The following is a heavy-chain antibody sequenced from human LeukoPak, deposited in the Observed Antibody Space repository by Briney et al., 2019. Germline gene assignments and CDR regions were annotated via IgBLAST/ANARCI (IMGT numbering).Heavy chain of an antibody. D-gene: IGHD2-21*01. V-gene: IGHV3-21*01. Sequence: GGSLRLSCAPSGFTVSSTYMSWVRQAPGKGLEWVSAISRTSYSIYYADAVRGRFTVSRDNARSVVYLQMNSLRADDSAVYYCARDERRCSEGTNCYPGDYRGQGTLVTVSS. J-gene: IGHJ4*02. CDR3: ARDERRCSEGTNCYPGDY. CDR1: GFTVSSTY. CDR2: ISRTSYSI.